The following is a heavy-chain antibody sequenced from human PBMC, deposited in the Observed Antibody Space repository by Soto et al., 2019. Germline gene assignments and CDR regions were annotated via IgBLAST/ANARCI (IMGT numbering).Heavy chain of an antibody. J-gene: IGHJ4*02. D-gene: IGHD2-2*01. V-gene: IGHV1-8*01. CDR3: ARKCCSSTSCYADY. CDR1: GYTFTSYD. Sequence: GASVKVSCKASGYTFTSYDINWVRQATGQGLEWMGWMNPNSGNTGYAQKFQGRVTMTRNTSISTAYMELSSLRSEDTAVYYCARKCCSSTSCYADYWAQGTLVTVSS. CDR2: MNPNSGNT.